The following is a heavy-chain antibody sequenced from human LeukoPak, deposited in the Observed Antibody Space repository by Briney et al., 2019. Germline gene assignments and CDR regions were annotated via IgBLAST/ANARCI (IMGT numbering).Heavy chain of an antibody. V-gene: IGHV4-59*01. CDR3: ARAMRWTSGPVELGWFDR. D-gene: IGHD1-1*01. CDR1: GDSFSDYY. Sequence: SETLSLACSVSGDSFSDYYWTWIRRPPGGRLEWIGHIYFRGTTKYNPSLKNRVTISVDTSKNQVSLTLTSVTAADTAVYYCARAMRWTSGPVELGWFDRWGQGALVTVSS. CDR2: IYFRGTT. J-gene: IGHJ5*02.